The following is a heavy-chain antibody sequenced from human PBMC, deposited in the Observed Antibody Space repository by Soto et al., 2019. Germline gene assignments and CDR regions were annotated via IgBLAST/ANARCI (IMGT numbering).Heavy chain of an antibody. V-gene: IGHV1-18*01. CDR1: GYTFSSSG. Sequence: ASVKVSCKASGYTFSSSGISWVRQAPGQGLEWMGWISTHNENINYAQRFQGRVTMTRDTSTSTAYMEMRSLGSDDTAVYYCGREIHCITPHCDYRGIDAWGQGPRFTVS. CDR2: ISTHNENI. D-gene: IGHD3-10*01. CDR3: GREIHCITPHCDYRGIDA. J-gene: IGHJ6*02.